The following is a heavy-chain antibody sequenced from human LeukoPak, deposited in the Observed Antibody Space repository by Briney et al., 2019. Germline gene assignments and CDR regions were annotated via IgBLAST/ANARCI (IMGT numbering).Heavy chain of an antibody. V-gene: IGHV4-4*07. Sequence: SETLSLTCTVSCGSLNSYYWGWIRQPAGKGLEWIGRIYTTGSTNYNPSLESRVTMSVDTSKNQFSLKLTSVTAADTAMYYCARAGYTISYYSLDYWGQGTLVTVSS. J-gene: IGHJ4*02. CDR1: CGSLNSYY. D-gene: IGHD1-26*01. CDR3: ARAGYTISYYSLDY. CDR2: IYTTGST.